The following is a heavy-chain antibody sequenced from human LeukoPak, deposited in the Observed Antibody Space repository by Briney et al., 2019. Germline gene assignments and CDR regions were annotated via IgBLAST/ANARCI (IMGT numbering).Heavy chain of an antibody. CDR1: GFIFNSYA. Sequence: GGSLRLSCAASGFIFNSYAMSWVRQAPGKGLEWVSSISGSGSTTYYADSVKGRFTISRDISKNTLYLQMNSLRAEDTAVYYCAKGSSSWFDAFDIWGQGTMVTVSS. CDR2: ISGSGSTT. D-gene: IGHD6-13*01. CDR3: AKGSSSWFDAFDI. J-gene: IGHJ3*02. V-gene: IGHV3-23*01.